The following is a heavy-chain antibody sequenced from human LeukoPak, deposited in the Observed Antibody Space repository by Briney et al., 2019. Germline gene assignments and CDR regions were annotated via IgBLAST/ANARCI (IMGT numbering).Heavy chain of an antibody. J-gene: IGHJ6*02. Sequence: SETLSLTCTVSGGSISSYYWSWIRQPPGKGLEWIGYIYYSGSTNYNPSLKSRVTISVDTSKNQFSLKLSSVTTADTAVYYCARNLPPLYYYYYGMDVWGQGTTVTVSS. CDR3: ARNLPPLYYYYYGMDV. V-gene: IGHV4-59*08. CDR2: IYYSGST. CDR1: GGSISSYY.